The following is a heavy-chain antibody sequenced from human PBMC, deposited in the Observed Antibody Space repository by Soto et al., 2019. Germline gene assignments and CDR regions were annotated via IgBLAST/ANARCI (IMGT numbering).Heavy chain of an antibody. V-gene: IGHV3-21*01. CDR2: ISSSGTYI. CDR1: GFTFSRYN. Sequence: EVQLVESGGGLVKPGGPLRLSCAVSGFTFSRYNMNWVRQAPGKGLEWVSSISSSGTYIYYADPVKGRFTISRDNAKNSLYLQMNSLRAADTAIYYCARGALCSTTNCFGSGAFDIWGQGTMVTVSS. CDR3: ARGALCSTTNCFGSGAFDI. D-gene: IGHD2-2*01. J-gene: IGHJ3*02.